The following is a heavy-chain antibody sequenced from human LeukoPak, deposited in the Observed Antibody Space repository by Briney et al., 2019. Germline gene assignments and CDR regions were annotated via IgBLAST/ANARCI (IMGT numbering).Heavy chain of an antibody. V-gene: IGHV4-39*07. Sequence: SETLCLTCTVSGGSISSSSYNWGWIRQPPGKGLEWIGSIYYSGSTYYNPSLKSRVTISVDTSKNQFSLKLSSVTAADTAVYYCARGVDYSNYYYMDVWGKGTTVTVSS. D-gene: IGHD4-11*01. J-gene: IGHJ6*03. CDR2: IYYSGST. CDR1: GGSISSSSYN. CDR3: ARGVDYSNYYYMDV.